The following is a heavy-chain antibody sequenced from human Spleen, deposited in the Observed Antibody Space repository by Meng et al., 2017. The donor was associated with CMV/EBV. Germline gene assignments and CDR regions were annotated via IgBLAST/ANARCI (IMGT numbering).Heavy chain of an antibody. CDR1: GFTFSSYW. Sequence: GGSLRLSCAASGFTFSSYWMSWVRQAPGKGLEWVANIKQDGSEKYYVDSVKGRFTISRDNAKNTLYLQMNSLRAEDTAVYYCASYDRRVNFDLWGRGTLVTVSS. J-gene: IGHJ2*01. V-gene: IGHV3-7*01. CDR2: IKQDGSEK. CDR3: ASYDRRVNFDL. D-gene: IGHD3-22*01.